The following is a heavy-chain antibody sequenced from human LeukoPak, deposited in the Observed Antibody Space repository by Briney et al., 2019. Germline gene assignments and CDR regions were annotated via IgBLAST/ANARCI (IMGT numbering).Heavy chain of an antibody. D-gene: IGHD6-19*01. V-gene: IGHV3-30*18. J-gene: IGHJ4*02. CDR2: TSHDGNNK. CDR3: LNPGYSSGWYDY. CDR1: GFTFSHYG. Sequence: PGRSLRLSCAASGFTFSHYGMQWVRQAPGKGLEWVAVTSHDGNNKYYADSVKGRFSISRDNSKNTLYLQMNSLSAEDTAVYVCLNPGYSSGWYDYWGQGTLVTVSS.